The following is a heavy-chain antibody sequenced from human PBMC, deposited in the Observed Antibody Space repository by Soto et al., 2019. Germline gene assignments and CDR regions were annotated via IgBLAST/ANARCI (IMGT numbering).Heavy chain of an antibody. D-gene: IGHD1-1*01. CDR2: ISSSSSYI. CDR3: ARETTEEAFDI. CDR1: GFTFSSYS. V-gene: IGHV3-21*02. Sequence: EVPLVESGGGLVPPGGSLRLTCAASGFTFSSYSMNWVRQAPGKGLEWVSSISSSSSYIYYVDSVKGRFTISRDNAKNSLYLQMNSLRAEDTAVYYCARETTEEAFDIWGQGTMVTVSS. J-gene: IGHJ3*02.